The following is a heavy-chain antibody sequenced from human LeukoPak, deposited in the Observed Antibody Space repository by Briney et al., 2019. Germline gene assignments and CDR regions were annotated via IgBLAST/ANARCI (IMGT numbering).Heavy chain of an antibody. CDR1: GGSISSYY. CDR2: IYHSGST. V-gene: IGHV4-59*12. J-gene: IGHJ4*02. CDR3: ARADGYWGFGDYFDY. Sequence: SSETLSLTCTVSGGSISSYYWSWIRQPPGKGLEWIGYIYHSGSTYYNPSLKSRVTISVDRSKNQFSLKLSSVTAADTAVYYCARADGYWGFGDYFDYWGQGTLVTVSS. D-gene: IGHD5-24*01.